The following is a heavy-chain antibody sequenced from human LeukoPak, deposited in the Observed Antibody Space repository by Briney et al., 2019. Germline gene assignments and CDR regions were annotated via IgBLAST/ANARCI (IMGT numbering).Heavy chain of an antibody. CDR3: AKRIAAAGPYFDY. D-gene: IGHD6-13*01. Sequence: PGRSLRLSCAASGFTFSSYAMSWVRQAPGKGLEWVSAISSSGGSTYYADSVKGRFTISRDNSKNTLYLQMNSLRAEDTAVYYCAKRIAAAGPYFDYWGQGTLVTVSS. V-gene: IGHV3-23*01. J-gene: IGHJ4*02. CDR2: ISSSGGST. CDR1: GFTFSSYA.